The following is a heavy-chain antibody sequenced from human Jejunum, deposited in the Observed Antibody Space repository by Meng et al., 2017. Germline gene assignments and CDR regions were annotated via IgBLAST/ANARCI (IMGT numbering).Heavy chain of an antibody. CDR2: IWHDGSNI. CDR1: GFGFNTYG. J-gene: IGHJ4*02. V-gene: IGHV3-33*01. Sequence: GESLKISCETSGFGFNTYGMHWLRQAAGKGLEGVAVIWHDGSNIYYADSGKGRFTISRDNSKNTLYLQMNNLRADDTAFYYCARANYGAGPWYFDNWGQSTQVTVSS. D-gene: IGHD5-24*01. CDR3: ARANYGAGPWYFDN.